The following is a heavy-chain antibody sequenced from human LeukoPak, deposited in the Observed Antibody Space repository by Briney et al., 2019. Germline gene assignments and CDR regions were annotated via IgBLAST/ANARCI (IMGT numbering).Heavy chain of an antibody. CDR2: IKQDGSEK. Sequence: GGSLRLSCAASGFXFSSYWISWVRQAPGKGLEWVANIKQDGSEKYYVDSVKGRFTISRDNAKNSLYLQMNSLRAEDTAVYYCARGGTWYYYGMDVWGQGTTVTVSS. D-gene: IGHD1-1*01. CDR1: GFXFSSYW. V-gene: IGHV3-7*04. J-gene: IGHJ6*02. CDR3: ARGGTWYYYGMDV.